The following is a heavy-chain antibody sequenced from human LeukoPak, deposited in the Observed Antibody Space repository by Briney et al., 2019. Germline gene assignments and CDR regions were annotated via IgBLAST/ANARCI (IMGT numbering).Heavy chain of an antibody. V-gene: IGHV3-53*01. D-gene: IGHD3-10*01. Sequence: GGSLRLSCAASGFTVSSNYMSWVRQAPGKGLEWVSVIYSGGSTYYADSVKGRFTISRDNSKNTLYLQMNSLRAEDTAVYYCARGLRYYGSGTRPWGQGTLVTVSS. CDR2: IYSGGST. J-gene: IGHJ5*02. CDR3: ARGLRYYGSGTRP. CDR1: GFTVSSNY.